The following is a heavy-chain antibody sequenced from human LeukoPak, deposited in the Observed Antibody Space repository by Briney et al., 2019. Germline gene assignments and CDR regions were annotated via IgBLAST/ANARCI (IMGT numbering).Heavy chain of an antibody. CDR2: INQEGSEK. CDR1: GFTFTTYW. D-gene: IGHD3-9*01. V-gene: IGHV3-7*01. J-gene: IGHJ4*02. Sequence: GGSLRLSCAASGFTFTTYWMGWVRQAPGKGLEGVANINQEGSEKYYLDSVKGRFTISRDNAKNSLYLQMNSLRAEDTAVYYCARTYYDILTSYNPYFDYWGQGTLVTVSS. CDR3: ARTYYDILTSYNPYFDY.